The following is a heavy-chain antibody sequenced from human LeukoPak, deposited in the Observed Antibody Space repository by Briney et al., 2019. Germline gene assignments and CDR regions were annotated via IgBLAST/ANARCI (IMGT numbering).Heavy chain of an antibody. CDR3: ASPLHYYDSSGYVDY. V-gene: IGHV4-4*02. D-gene: IGHD3-22*01. CDR2: IYHSGST. CDR1: GGSISSSNW. J-gene: IGHJ4*02. Sequence: SETLSLTCAVSGGSISSSNWWSWVRQPPGKGLEWIGEIYHSGSTNYNPSLKSRVTISVDTSKNQFSLKLSSVTAADTAVYYCASPLHYYDSSGYVDYWGQGTLVTVSS.